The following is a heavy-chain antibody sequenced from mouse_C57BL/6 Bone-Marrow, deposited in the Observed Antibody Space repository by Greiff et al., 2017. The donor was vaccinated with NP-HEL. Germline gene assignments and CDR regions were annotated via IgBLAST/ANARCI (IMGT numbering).Heavy chain of an antibody. CDR2: IHPNSGST. V-gene: IGHV1-64*01. CDR1: GYTFTSYW. CDR3: ASSPPLLAWFAY. J-gene: IGHJ3*01. Sequence: QVHVKQPGAELVKPGASVKLSCKASGYTFTSYWMHWVKQRPGQGLEWIGMIHPNSGSTNYNEKFKSKATLTVDKSSSTAYMQLSSLTCDDSAVDYGASSPPLLAWFAYWGQGTLVTVSA. D-gene: IGHD2-1*01.